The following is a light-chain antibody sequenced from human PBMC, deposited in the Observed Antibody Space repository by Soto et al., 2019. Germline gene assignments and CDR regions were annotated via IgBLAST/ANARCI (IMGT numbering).Light chain of an antibody. CDR2: SNN. CDR3: ASWDDSLNGVV. Sequence: QPVLTQSPSASGTPGQRVTISCSGSSSNIGSNYVSWYQQLTGTAPKLLIYSNNQRPSGVPDRFSGSKSGTSASLAISGLQSEDEADYYCASWDDSLNGVVFGGGTQLTVL. V-gene: IGLV1-44*01. CDR1: SSNIGSNY. J-gene: IGLJ2*01.